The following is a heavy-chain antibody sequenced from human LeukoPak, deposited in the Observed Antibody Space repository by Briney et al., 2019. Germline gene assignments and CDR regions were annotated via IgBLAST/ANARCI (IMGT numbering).Heavy chain of an antibody. J-gene: IGHJ4*02. Sequence: GGSLRLSCAASGFTFSSYAMSWVRQAPGKGLEWISASSGRGGSTYYADSVKGRFTISRDNAKNTLYLQMNSLRAEDTAVYYCAKSRSPGFDYWGQGTLVTVAS. D-gene: IGHD1-14*01. CDR2: SSGRGGST. CDR3: AKSRSPGFDY. CDR1: GFTFSSYA. V-gene: IGHV3-23*01.